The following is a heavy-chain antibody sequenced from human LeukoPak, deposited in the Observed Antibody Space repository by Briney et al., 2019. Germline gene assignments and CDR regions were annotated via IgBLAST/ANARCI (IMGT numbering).Heavy chain of an antibody. D-gene: IGHD1-26*01. Sequence: PVGSLRLSCAASGFTFSSYGMHWVRQAPGKGLEWVAFIRYDGSNKYYADSVKGRFTISRDNSKNTLYLQMNSLRAPDTAVYYCAKDSWEVGATSEIDYWGQGTLVTVSS. CDR2: IRYDGSNK. V-gene: IGHV3-30*02. J-gene: IGHJ4*02. CDR1: GFTFSSYG. CDR3: AKDSWEVGATSEIDY.